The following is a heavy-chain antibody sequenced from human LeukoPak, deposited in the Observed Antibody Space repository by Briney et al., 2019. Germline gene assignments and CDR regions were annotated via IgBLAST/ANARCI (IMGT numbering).Heavy chain of an antibody. CDR2: ISWNSGAI. CDR1: GFTFSSYG. D-gene: IGHD3/OR15-3a*01. CDR3: AKGRTGYYYDQADC. J-gene: IGHJ4*02. V-gene: IGHV3-9*01. Sequence: QAGGSLRLSCAASGFTFSSYGMSWVRQAPGKGLEWVSGISWNSGAIAYADSVKGRFTISRDNAKNSLYLQMNSLRVEDTAFYYCAKGRTGYYYDQADCWGQGTLVTVSS.